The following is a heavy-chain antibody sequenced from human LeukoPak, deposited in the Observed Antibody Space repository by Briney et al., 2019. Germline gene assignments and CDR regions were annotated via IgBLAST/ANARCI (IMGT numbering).Heavy chain of an antibody. CDR2: VNPDNDKT. V-gene: IGHV1-8*03. Sequence: ASVKLSCKASGYTFNTFDINWVRQATGQGPEWMGWVNPDNDKTVYAPKFQGRVSISSNNSINTAYMEFSGLKSDDTAVYYCARGRRLRGVTSRPIYCYYYMDVWGGGTTVTVSS. D-gene: IGHD3-10*01. CDR3: ARGRRLRGVTSRPIYCYYYMDV. CDR1: GYTFNTFD. J-gene: IGHJ6*03.